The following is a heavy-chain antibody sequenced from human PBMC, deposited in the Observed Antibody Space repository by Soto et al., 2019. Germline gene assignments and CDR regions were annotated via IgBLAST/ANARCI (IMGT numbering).Heavy chain of an antibody. V-gene: IGHV4-61*01. CDR1: GGSVSSGSYY. J-gene: IGHJ6*02. D-gene: IGHD3-10*01. CDR2: IYYSGST. Sequence: SETLSLTCTVSGGSVSSGSYYWSWIRQPPGKGLEWIGYIYYSGSTNYNPSLKSRVTISVDTSKNQFSLKLSSVTAADTAVYYCAREADYYGSGSYLIYYCGMDVWGQGTTVTVSS. CDR3: AREADYYGSGSYLIYYCGMDV.